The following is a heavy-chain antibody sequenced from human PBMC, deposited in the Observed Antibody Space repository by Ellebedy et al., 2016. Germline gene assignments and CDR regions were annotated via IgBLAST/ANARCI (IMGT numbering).Heavy chain of an antibody. CDR3: ARDREIVVVPAATRYSYGMDV. J-gene: IGHJ6*02. V-gene: IGHV3-21*01. CDR2: ISSSSSYI. D-gene: IGHD2-2*01. Sequence: GESLKISXAASGFTFSSYSINWVRQAPGKGLEWVSSISSSSSYIYYADSVKGRFTISRDNAKNSLYLQMNSLRAEDTAVYYCARDREIVVVPAATRYSYGMDVWGQGTTVTVSS. CDR1: GFTFSSYS.